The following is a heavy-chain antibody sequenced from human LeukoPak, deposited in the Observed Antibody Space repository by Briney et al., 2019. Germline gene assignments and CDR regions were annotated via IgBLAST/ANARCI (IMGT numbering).Heavy chain of an antibody. CDR2: ISSSSSYI. J-gene: IGHJ5*02. CDR3: ARDSYDFWSGRDNWFDP. CDR1: GFTFSSYS. Sequence: GGSLRLSFAASGFTFSSYSMNWVRQAPGKGLEWVSSISSSSSYIYYADSVKGRFTISRDNAKNSLYLQMNSLRAEDTAVYYCARDSYDFWSGRDNWFDPWGQGTLVTVSS. V-gene: IGHV3-21*01. D-gene: IGHD3-3*01.